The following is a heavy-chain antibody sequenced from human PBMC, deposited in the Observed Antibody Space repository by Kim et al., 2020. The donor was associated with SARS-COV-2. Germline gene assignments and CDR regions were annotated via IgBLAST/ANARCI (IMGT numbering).Heavy chain of an antibody. V-gene: IGHV4-39*01. J-gene: IGHJ4*02. CDR2: IYYSGST. Sequence: SETLSLTCTVSGGSISSSSYYWGWIRQPPGKGLEWIVSIYYSGSTYYNPSIKSRVTISVDTSKNQFSLKLSSVTAADTAVYYCARLNYYDSSGYYEFDYWGQGTLVTVSS. CDR1: GGSISSSSYY. CDR3: ARLNYYDSSGYYEFDY. D-gene: IGHD3-22*01.